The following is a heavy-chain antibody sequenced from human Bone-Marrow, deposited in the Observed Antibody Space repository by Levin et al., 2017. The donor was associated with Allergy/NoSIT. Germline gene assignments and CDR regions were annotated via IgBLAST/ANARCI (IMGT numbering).Heavy chain of an antibody. Sequence: SETLSLTCTVSGGSISSSSYYWGWIRQPPGKGLEWIGSIYYSGSTYYNPSLKSRVTISVDTSKNQFSLKLSSVTAADTAVYYCARDWFREVAAAGIGDDYWGQGTLVTVSS. CDR3: ARDWFREVAAAGIGDDY. D-gene: IGHD6-13*01. CDR2: IYYSGST. J-gene: IGHJ4*02. CDR1: GGSISSSSYY. V-gene: IGHV4-39*07.